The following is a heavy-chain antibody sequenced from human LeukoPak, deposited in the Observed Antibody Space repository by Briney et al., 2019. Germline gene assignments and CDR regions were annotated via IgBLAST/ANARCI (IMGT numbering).Heavy chain of an antibody. Sequence: SETLSLTCTVSGGSISSYYWSWIRQPPGKGLEWIGYIYYSGSTNYNPSLKSRVTISVGTSKNQFSLKLSSVTAADTAVYYCARHGFYGMDVWGQGTTVTVSS. CDR3: ARHGFYGMDV. CDR1: GGSISSYY. J-gene: IGHJ6*02. D-gene: IGHD2-2*03. CDR2: IYYSGST. V-gene: IGHV4-59*01.